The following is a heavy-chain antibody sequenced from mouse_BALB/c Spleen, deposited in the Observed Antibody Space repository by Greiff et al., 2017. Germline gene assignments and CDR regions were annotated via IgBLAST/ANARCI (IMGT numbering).Heavy chain of an antibody. J-gene: IGHJ4*01. V-gene: IGHV5-6-5*01. CDR3: ARGPPPYAMDY. Sequence: EVKVEESGGGLVKPGGSLKLSCAASGFTFSSYAMSWVRQTPEKRLEWVASISSGGSTYYPDSVKGRFTISRDNARNILYLQMSSLRSEDTAMYYCARGPPPYAMDYWGQGTSVTVSS. CDR2: ISSGGST. CDR1: GFTFSSYA.